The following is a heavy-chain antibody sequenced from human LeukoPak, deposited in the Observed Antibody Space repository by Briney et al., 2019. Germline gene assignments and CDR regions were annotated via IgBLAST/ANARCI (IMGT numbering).Heavy chain of an antibody. J-gene: IGHJ4*02. D-gene: IGHD5-18*01. V-gene: IGHV4-38-2*01. Sequence: SETLSLTCAVSGYSISSGYYWGWIPQPPGKGLEWIGRIYHSGSTYYNPPLKSRVTISVDTSKNQFSLKLSSVTAADTAVYYCAREARYSYGPFFDYWGQGTLVSVSS. CDR2: IYHSGST. CDR3: AREARYSYGPFFDY. CDR1: GYSISSGYY.